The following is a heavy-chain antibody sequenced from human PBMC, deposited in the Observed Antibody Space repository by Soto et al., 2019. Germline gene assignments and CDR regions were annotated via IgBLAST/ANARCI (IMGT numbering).Heavy chain of an antibody. J-gene: IGHJ6*03. Sequence: EVQLVESGGGLVKPGGSLRLSCAASGFTFSNAWMNWVRQAPGKGLEWIGRIKSKVDGGTTESAAPVKVRFTISRSDSKNTRNLQMNTLKTWGTTVYFYTTDLAMTHNHPPYNMDVWAQGTTVTLSS. CDR3: TTDLAMTHNHPPYNMDV. V-gene: IGHV3-15*01. CDR1: GFTFSNAW. CDR2: IKSKVDGGTT. D-gene: IGHD1-1*01.